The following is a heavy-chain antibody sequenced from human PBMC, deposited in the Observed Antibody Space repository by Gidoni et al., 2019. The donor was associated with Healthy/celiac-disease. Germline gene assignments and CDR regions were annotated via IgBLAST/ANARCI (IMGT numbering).Heavy chain of an antibody. J-gene: IGHJ6*02. CDR3: AKTPLYGMDV. Sequence: QVQLVESGGGVVQPGRSLRLSCAASGFPFSSYGMHWVRQAPGKGLEWVAVISNDGSNKYYADSVKGRFTISRDNSKNTLYLQMNSLRAEDTAVYYCAKTPLYGMDVWGQGTTVTVSS. V-gene: IGHV3-30*18. CDR1: GFPFSSYG. CDR2: ISNDGSNK.